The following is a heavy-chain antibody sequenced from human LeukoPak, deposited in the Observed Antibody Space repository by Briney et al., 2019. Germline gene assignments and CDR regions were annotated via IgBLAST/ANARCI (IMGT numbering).Heavy chain of an antibody. D-gene: IGHD2/OR15-2a*01. V-gene: IGHV3-48*03. CDR3: ASSIGYFGYYYGMDV. J-gene: IGHJ6*02. CDR2: ISSSGSTI. CDR1: GFTFSSYE. Sequence: GGSLRLSCAASGFTFSSYEMNWVRQAPGKGLEWVSYISSSGSTIYYADSVKGRFTISRDNAKNSMYLQMNSLRAEDTAVYYCASSIGYFGYYYGMDVWGQGTTVTVSS.